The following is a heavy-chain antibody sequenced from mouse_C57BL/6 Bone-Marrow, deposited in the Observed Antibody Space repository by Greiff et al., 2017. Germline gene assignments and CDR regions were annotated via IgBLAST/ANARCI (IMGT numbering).Heavy chain of an antibody. CDR3: ARDAATVDWYFDV. D-gene: IGHD1-1*01. Sequence: EVQRVESGGGLVQSGRSLRLSCATSGFTFSDFYMEWVRQAPGKGLEWIAASRNKANDYTTEYSASVKGRFIVSRDTSQSILYLQMNALRAEDTAIYYCARDAATVDWYFDVWGTGTTVTVSS. V-gene: IGHV7-1*01. J-gene: IGHJ1*03. CDR1: GFTFSDFY. CDR2: SRNKANDYTT.